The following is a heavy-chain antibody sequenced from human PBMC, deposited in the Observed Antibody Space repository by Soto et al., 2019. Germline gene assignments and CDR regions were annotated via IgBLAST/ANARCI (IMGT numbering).Heavy chain of an antibody. CDR1: GFTFSNYA. Sequence: QVQLVESGGGVVQPGRSLRLSCAASGFTFSNYAMHWVRQAPGKGLEWVAVLSYDGADKYYVDSVKGRVTISRDTSNNPLYRRMNGLRPADTAVYYCAKDVRGWLRRDDFDYWGRGTLVTVSS. CDR3: AKDVRGWLRRDDFDY. CDR2: LSYDGADK. D-gene: IGHD5-12*01. V-gene: IGHV3-30*18. J-gene: IGHJ4*02.